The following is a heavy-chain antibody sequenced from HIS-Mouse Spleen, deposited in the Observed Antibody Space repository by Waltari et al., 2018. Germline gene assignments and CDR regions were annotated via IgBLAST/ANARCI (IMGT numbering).Heavy chain of an antibody. D-gene: IGHD1-7*01. Sequence: QVQLQQWGAGLLKPSETLSLTCAVYGGSFSGYYWSWIRQPPGKGLEWIGEINHSGSNNYDPTLKSRVTIAVDPSQNQFSLTLSSVTAADTAVYYCAGYNLNYGTDYWGQGTLVTVSS. CDR2: INHSGSN. V-gene: IGHV4-34*01. J-gene: IGHJ4*02. CDR3: AGYNLNYGTDY. CDR1: GGSFSGYY.